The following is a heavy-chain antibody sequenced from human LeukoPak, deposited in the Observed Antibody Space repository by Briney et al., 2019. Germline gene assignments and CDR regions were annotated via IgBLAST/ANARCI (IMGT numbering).Heavy chain of an antibody. CDR1: GYTFTGYY. V-gene: IGHV1-24*01. J-gene: IGHJ4*02. CDR2: FDPEDGET. CDR3: ATSVLLWFGVHLNSLDY. D-gene: IGHD3-10*01. Sequence: GASVKVSCKASGYTFTGYYMHWVRQAPGQGLEWMGGFDPEDGETIYAQKFQGRVTMTEDTSTDTAYMELSSPRSEDTAVYYCATSVLLWFGVHLNSLDYWGQGTLVTVSS.